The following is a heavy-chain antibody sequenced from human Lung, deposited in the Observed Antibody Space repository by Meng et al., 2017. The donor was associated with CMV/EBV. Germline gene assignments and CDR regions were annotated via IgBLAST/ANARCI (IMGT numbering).Heavy chain of an antibody. D-gene: IGHD2-15*01. CDR3: ASGTPGRSYCNY. CDR1: GYTFGSYG. Sequence: LLLQSATEGKESCAFIWVFFKASGYTFGSYGICWLRQAPGQGLEWMGWFVNYVDTYPAPKFQGRVTMTTDTHTNTAFMELRSLTSDDTAVYYCASGTPGRSYCNYWGQGTLVTVSS. J-gene: IGHJ4*02. V-gene: IGHV1-18*01. CDR2: FVNYVDT.